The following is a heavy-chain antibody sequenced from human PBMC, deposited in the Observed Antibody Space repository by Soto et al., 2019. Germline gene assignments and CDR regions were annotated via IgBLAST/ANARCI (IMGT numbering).Heavy chain of an antibody. CDR3: ARGSAWFDP. CDR1: GFNFNSYW. Sequence: TGGSLRLSCAASGFNFNSYWMNWVRQAPGKGLEWVANIRQDGSEKYYVDSVKGRFTISRDNTKNSLYLQMNSLRAEDTAVYYCARGSAWFDPWGQGTLVTVSS. J-gene: IGHJ5*02. V-gene: IGHV3-7*01. CDR2: IRQDGSEK.